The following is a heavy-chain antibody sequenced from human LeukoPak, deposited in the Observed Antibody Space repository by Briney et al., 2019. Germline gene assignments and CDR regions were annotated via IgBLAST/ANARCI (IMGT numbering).Heavy chain of an antibody. CDR1: GFTFDDYA. Sequence: GGSLRLSCAASGFTFDDYAMHWVRQAPGKGLEWVSRILGNGGTTYYGDSVKGRFTISRDNSKNSLFLQMLSLRTEDTALYYCAKGTRDYGGLPRWYFDLWGRGTLVTVSS. J-gene: IGHJ2*01. D-gene: IGHD4-23*01. CDR3: AKGTRDYGGLPRWYFDL. V-gene: IGHV3-43*02. CDR2: ILGNGGTT.